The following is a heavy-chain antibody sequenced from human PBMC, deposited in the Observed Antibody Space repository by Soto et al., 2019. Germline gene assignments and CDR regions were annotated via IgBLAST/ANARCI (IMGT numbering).Heavy chain of an antibody. CDR3: GRGQSVLFPAL. V-gene: IGHV1-2*02. Sequence: APVKLSSEDPRDRIAGLYLYWLRQAPGQGLEWVGWINPKNGGINYAQKFQGRVTMTRDTSVNTSYMDLNRLNFDDSAIYYCGRGQSVLFPALWGQGTQVTGSS. CDR2: INPKNGGI. D-gene: IGHD2-21*01. CDR1: RDRIAGLY. J-gene: IGHJ1*01.